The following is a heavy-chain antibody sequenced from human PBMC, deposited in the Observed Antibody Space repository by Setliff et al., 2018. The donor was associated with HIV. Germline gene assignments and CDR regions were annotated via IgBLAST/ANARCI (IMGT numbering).Heavy chain of an antibody. CDR3: ARTLQDGITMSLPGAFDL. Sequence: GGSLTLSCAASEFTFNTYSMNWVRLAPGKGLEWVSAMSITSTSVFNADSVKGRFTIPIDNARNSLYLQMNILRAEDTAVYFCARTLQDGITMSLPGAFDLWGQGTMVTVSS. CDR1: EFTFNTYS. J-gene: IGHJ3*01. D-gene: IGHD3-10*02. V-gene: IGHV3-21*01. CDR2: MSITSTSV.